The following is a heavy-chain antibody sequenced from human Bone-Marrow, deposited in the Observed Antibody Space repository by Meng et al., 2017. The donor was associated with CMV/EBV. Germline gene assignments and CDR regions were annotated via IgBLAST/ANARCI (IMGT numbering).Heavy chain of an antibody. D-gene: IGHD6-13*01. CDR2: ISGSGGST. CDR3: AKVPGDYSSTWWNWFDP. J-gene: IGHJ5*02. Sequence: GGSLRLSCAASGFTFSSYAMSWVRQAPGKGLEWVSAISGSGGSTYYADSVKGRFTISRDNSKNTLYLQMNSLRAEDTAVYYCAKVPGDYSSTWWNWFDPWGQGTLVTVSS. V-gene: IGHV3-23*01. CDR1: GFTFSSYA.